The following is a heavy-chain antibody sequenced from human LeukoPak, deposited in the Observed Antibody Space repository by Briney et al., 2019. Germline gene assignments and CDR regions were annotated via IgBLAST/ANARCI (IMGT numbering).Heavy chain of an antibody. CDR1: GGSISSYY. Sequence: SETLSLTCTVSGGSISSYYWSWIRQPPGKGLEWIGYIYYSGSTNYNPSLKSRVTISVDTSKNQFSLKLSSVTAADTAVYYCARHYWTPPDIVVVPAALGIWGQGTMVTVSS. D-gene: IGHD2-2*01. CDR3: ARHYWTPPDIVVVPAALGI. V-gene: IGHV4-59*08. CDR2: IYYSGST. J-gene: IGHJ3*02.